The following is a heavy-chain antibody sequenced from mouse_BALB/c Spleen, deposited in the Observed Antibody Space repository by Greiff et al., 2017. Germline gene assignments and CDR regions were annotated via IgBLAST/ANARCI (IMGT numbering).Heavy chain of an antibody. Sequence: QVQLKESGAELVRPGSSVKISCKASGYAFSSYWMNWVKQRPGQGLEWIGQIYPGDGDTNYNGKFKGKATLTADKSSSTAYMQLSSLTSEDSAVYFCARAYGNYYYAMDYWGQGTSVTVSS. CDR2: IYPGDGDT. CDR1: GYAFSSYW. V-gene: IGHV1-80*01. D-gene: IGHD2-1*01. J-gene: IGHJ4*01. CDR3: ARAYGNYYYAMDY.